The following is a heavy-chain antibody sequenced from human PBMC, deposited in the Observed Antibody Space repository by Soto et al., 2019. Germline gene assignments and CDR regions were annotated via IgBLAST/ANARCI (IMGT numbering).Heavy chain of an antibody. D-gene: IGHD3-9*01. Sequence: SETLSLTCTVSGGSVSSGSYYWSWIRQPPGKGLEWIGYIYYSGSTNYNPSLKSRVTISVDTSKNQFSLKLSSVTAADTAVYYCARHSYDILTGYPNPDRQYFQHWGQGTLVTVSS. CDR2: IYYSGST. V-gene: IGHV4-61*01. CDR3: ARHSYDILTGYPNPDRQYFQH. J-gene: IGHJ1*01. CDR1: GGSVSSGSYY.